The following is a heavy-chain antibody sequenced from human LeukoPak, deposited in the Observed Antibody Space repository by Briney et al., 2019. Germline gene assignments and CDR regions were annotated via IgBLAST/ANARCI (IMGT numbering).Heavy chain of an antibody. Sequence: ASVKVSCKASGGTFSSYAISWVRQAPGQGLEWMGGIIPIFGTANYAQKFQGRVTITADESTSTAYMELSSLRSEDTAVYYCARPRLYGGSYPGHFDYWGQGTLVTVSS. D-gene: IGHD2-15*01. J-gene: IGHJ4*02. CDR3: ARPRLYGGSYPGHFDY. CDR2: IIPIFGTA. CDR1: GGTFSSYA. V-gene: IGHV1-69*13.